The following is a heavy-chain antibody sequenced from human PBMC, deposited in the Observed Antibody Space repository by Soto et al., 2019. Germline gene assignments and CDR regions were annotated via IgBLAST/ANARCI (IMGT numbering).Heavy chain of an antibody. V-gene: IGHV3-30-3*01. CDR1: GFTFSSYA. D-gene: IGHD3-22*01. CDR2: ISYDGSNK. CDR3: ARDRTHYYDSSGYYYGPFDY. J-gene: IGHJ4*02. Sequence: GGSPRLSCAASGFTFSSYAMHWVRQAPGKGLEWVAVISYDGSNKYYADSVKGRFTISRDNSKNTLYLQMNSLRAEDTAVYYCARDRTHYYDSSGYYYGPFDYWGQGTLVTVSS.